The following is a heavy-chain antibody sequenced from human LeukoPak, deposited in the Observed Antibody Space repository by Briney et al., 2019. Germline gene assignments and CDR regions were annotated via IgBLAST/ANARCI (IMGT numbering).Heavy chain of an antibody. CDR1: GGSISSYY. D-gene: IGHD3-10*01. V-gene: IGHV4-59*12. Sequence: SETLSLTCTVSGGSISSYYWSWIRQPPGKGLEWIGYIYYSGSTNYNPPLKSRVTISVDTSKNQFSLKLSSVTAADTAVYYCAREPRVNMVRGVIAYFDYWGQGTMVTVSS. J-gene: IGHJ4*02. CDR2: IYYSGST. CDR3: AREPRVNMVRGVIAYFDY.